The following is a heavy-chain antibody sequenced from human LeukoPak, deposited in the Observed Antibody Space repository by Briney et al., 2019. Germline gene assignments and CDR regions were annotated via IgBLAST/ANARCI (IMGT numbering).Heavy chain of an antibody. D-gene: IGHD6-13*01. CDR2: ISGSGGST. CDR3: AKDQWGSSSWYDWFDP. CDR1: GFTFSSYA. Sequence: GGSLRLSCAASGFTFSSYAMSWVRQAPGKGLEWVSAISGSGGSTYYADSVKGRFTISRDNSKNTLYLQMNSLSAEDTAVYYCAKDQWGSSSWYDWFDPWGQGTLVTVSS. J-gene: IGHJ5*02. V-gene: IGHV3-23*01.